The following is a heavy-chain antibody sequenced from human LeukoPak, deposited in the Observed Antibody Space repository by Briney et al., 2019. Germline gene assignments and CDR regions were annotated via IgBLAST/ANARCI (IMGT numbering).Heavy chain of an antibody. J-gene: IGHJ6*02. CDR2: ISSGGMII. D-gene: IGHD3-9*01. CDR1: GFTFSSYE. CDR3: ARDDYDIVTGYYSMYSYGVDV. V-gene: IGHV3-48*03. Sequence: PGGSLRLSCEASGFTFSSYEMNWVRQAPGKGLEWISYISSGGMIIYYADSVRGRFTVSRDNTKNSLFLQMNSLRAEDTAVYFCARDDYDIVTGYYSMYSYGVDVWGQGTAVTVSS.